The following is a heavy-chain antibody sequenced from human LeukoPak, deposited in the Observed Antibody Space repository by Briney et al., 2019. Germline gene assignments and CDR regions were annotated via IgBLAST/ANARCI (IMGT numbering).Heavy chain of an antibody. CDR1: GFTFNRYW. V-gene: IGHV3-7*03. CDR3: AKDSKAVTGTGNIDY. CDR2: IKQDGSEK. Sequence: GGSLGLSCAASGFTFNRYWMSWVRQAPGKGLEWVANIKQDGSEKYYVDSVKGRFTISRDNAKNSLYLQMNSLRAQDTALYYCAKDSKAVTGTGNIDYWGQGTLVTVSS. D-gene: IGHD6-19*01. J-gene: IGHJ4*02.